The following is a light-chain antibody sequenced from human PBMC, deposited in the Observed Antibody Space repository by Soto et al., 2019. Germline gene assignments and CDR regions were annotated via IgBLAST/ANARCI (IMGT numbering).Light chain of an antibody. CDR3: QQYSIWRT. V-gene: IGKV3-20*01. CDR1: QSVFNNH. J-gene: IGKJ1*01. CDR2: GAS. Sequence: EIVLTQSPGTLSLSPGERATLSCRASQSVFNNHIGWYQQKPGQAPRRLIFGASFRATGIPDRFSGSGSGTDFTLTISRLEPEDFAVYYCQQYSIWRTFGQGTKVDIK.